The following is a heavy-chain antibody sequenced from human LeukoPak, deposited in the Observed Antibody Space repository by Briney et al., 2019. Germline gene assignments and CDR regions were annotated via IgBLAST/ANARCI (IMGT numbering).Heavy chain of an antibody. Sequence: ASVKVSCKASGYSFTGHYMHWVRQAPGQGLEWMGWINPSSDTNYAQKFQGRVTMTRDTSITTAYMELSWLRSDDTAVYYWARGKMNGDDCDYWGQGTLVTVSS. CDR2: INPSSDT. D-gene: IGHD4-17*01. CDR1: GYSFTGHY. V-gene: IGHV1-2*02. J-gene: IGHJ4*02. CDR3: ARGKMNGDDCDY.